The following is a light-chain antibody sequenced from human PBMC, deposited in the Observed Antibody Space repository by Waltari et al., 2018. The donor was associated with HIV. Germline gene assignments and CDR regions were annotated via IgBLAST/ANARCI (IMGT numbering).Light chain of an antibody. CDR3: GSYITNTNVL. V-gene: IGLV2-14*01. Sequence: QSALTQPASVSGSPGQSITISCTGTSSNVGDYNYVSWYQQHPGKAPQLIIYEVSHRPSGVSNRFSGSKSGNTASLTISGLQAEDEAYYYCGSYITNTNVLFGGGTRLTVL. J-gene: IGLJ2*01. CDR1: SSNVGDYNY. CDR2: EVS.